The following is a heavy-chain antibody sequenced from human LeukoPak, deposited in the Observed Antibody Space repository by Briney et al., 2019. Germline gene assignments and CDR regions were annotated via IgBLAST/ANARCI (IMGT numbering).Heavy chain of an antibody. D-gene: IGHD4-17*01. CDR3: ARGATVTGRWYFDI. J-gene: IGHJ2*01. Sequence: HGDSLRISCEGSGHTFTSYWISWVRQTPGKGLEWMGWIDPRDSNTKYSPSSQGHVTMSVDKSINTAYLQWRSLEASDSAMYFCARGATVTGRWYFDIWGRGTPVTVSS. V-gene: IGHV5-10-1*01. CDR1: GHTFTSYW. CDR2: IDPRDSNT.